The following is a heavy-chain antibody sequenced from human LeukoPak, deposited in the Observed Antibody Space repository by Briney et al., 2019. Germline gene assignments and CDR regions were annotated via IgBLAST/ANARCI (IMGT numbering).Heavy chain of an antibody. CDR3: ARDRPRVVTWYFDL. D-gene: IGHD3-3*01. V-gene: IGHV4-30-4*08. J-gene: IGHJ2*01. CDR1: GGSISSGDYY. CDR2: IYYSGST. Sequence: SETLSLTCTVSGGSISSGDYYWSWIRQPPGKGLEWIGYIYYSGSTYYNPSLKSRVTISVDTSQNQFSLKLSSVTAADTAVYYCARDRPRVVTWYFDLWGRGTLVTVSS.